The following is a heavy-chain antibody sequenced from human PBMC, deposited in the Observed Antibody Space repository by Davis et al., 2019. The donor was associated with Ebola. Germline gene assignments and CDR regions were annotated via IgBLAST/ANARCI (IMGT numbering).Heavy chain of an antibody. J-gene: IGHJ5*02. CDR1: GYTFTSYG. CDR3: ARDWRSSTSWEYNWFDP. Sequence: ASVKVSCKASGYTFTSYGISWVRQAPGQGLEWMGWISAYNGNTNYAQKIQGRVTMTTDTSTSTAYMELRSLRSDDTAVYYCARDWRSSTSWEYNWFDPWGQGTLVTVSS. D-gene: IGHD2-2*01. V-gene: IGHV1-18*01. CDR2: ISAYNGNT.